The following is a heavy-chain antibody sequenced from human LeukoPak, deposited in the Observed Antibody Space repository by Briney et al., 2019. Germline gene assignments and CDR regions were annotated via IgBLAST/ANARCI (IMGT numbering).Heavy chain of an antibody. J-gene: IGHJ4*02. CDR3: ARDKAPSHIAVLDY. V-gene: IGHV3-30*04. Sequence: AGGSLRLSCAASGFTFSGHAMHWVRQAPGKGLECLAETSYDGSNKYYADSVKGRFTISRDNSKNTVYLQMNSLRAEDTALYYCARDKAPSHIAVLDYWGQGTLVTVSS. D-gene: IGHD5-12*01. CDR1: GFTFSGHA. CDR2: TSYDGSNK.